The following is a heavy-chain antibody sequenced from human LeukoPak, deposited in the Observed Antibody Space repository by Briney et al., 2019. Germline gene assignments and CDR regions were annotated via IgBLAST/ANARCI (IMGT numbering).Heavy chain of an antibody. CDR1: GFTFSSYW. Sequence: GGSLRLSCAASGFTFSSYWMHWVRQAPGKGLVWVSRINSDGSSTSYADSVKGRFTISRDNSKNTLYLQMNSLRAEDTAVYYCAREQGDGHFDYWGQGTLVTVSS. J-gene: IGHJ4*02. CDR3: AREQGDGHFDY. V-gene: IGHV3-74*01. CDR2: INSDGSST. D-gene: IGHD3-16*01.